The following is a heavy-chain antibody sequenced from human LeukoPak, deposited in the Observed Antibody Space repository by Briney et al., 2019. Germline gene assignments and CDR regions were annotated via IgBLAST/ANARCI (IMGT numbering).Heavy chain of an antibody. Sequence: SETLSLTCTVSGGSISSYYWSWIRQPPGKGLEWIGYIYYSGSTNYNPSLKSRVTISVDTSKNQFSLKLSSVTAADTAVYCCARDPYGDYGMDVWGQGTTVTVSS. D-gene: IGHD4-17*01. CDR3: ARDPYGDYGMDV. V-gene: IGHV4-59*12. CDR1: GGSISSYY. CDR2: IYYSGST. J-gene: IGHJ6*02.